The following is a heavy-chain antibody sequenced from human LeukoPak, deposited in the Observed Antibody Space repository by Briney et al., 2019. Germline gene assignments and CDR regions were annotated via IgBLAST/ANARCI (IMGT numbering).Heavy chain of an antibody. CDR2: INSGGRTT. CDR1: GFTLSNYW. J-gene: IGHJ5*02. V-gene: IGHV3-74*01. CDR3: ARDRSSSWYGNWFDP. D-gene: IGHD6-13*01. Sequence: GGSLRLSCAASGFTLSNYWMHWVRQAPGKGLVWVSRINSGGRTTGYAGSVKGRFTISRDNAKKMLYLQMNSLRAEDTAVYYCARDRSSSWYGNWFDPWGQGTLVTVSS.